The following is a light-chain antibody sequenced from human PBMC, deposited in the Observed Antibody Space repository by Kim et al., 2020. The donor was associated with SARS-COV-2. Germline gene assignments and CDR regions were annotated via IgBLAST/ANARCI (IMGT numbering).Light chain of an antibody. Sequence: DIQMTQSPSSLSASVGDRVTITCRASQSISSYLNWYQQKPGKAPKVLIYGAISLQSGVPSRFSGSGSGTDFTLSISSLQPEDFAIYYCQQSYSTPYTFGQGTKLEI. CDR1: QSISSY. J-gene: IGKJ2*01. CDR3: QQSYSTPYT. V-gene: IGKV1-39*01. CDR2: GAI.